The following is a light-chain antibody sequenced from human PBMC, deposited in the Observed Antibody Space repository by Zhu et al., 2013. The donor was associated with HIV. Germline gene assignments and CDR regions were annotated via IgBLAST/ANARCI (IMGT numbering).Light chain of an antibody. V-gene: IGKV1-13*02. CDR2: DAS. Sequence: AIQMTQSPSSLSASVGDRVTITCRASQDISSAVAWYQQIPGKPPRLLIYDASSLQSGVPSRFSGIASGAEFTLSIKSLQPEDSATYYCQQFNSYPRTFGQGTKGGNQ. J-gene: IGKJ1*01. CDR1: QDISSA. CDR3: QQFNSYPRT.